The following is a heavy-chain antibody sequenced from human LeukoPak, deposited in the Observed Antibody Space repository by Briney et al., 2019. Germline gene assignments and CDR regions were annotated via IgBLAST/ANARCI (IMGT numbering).Heavy chain of an antibody. CDR2: ISGSGGST. CDR1: GFTFSSYA. CDR3: ARANYYDSSGYCD. J-gene: IGHJ4*02. D-gene: IGHD3-22*01. V-gene: IGHV3-23*01. Sequence: PGGSLRLSCAASGFTFSSYAMSWVRQAPGKGLEWVSAISGSGGSTYYADSVKGRSTISRDNSKNTLYLQMSSLRAEDTAVYYCARANYYDSSGYCDWGQGTLVTVSS.